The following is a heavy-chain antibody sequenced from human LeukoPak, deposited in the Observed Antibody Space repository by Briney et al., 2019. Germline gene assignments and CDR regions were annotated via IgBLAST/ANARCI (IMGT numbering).Heavy chain of an antibody. J-gene: IGHJ4*02. CDR3: SRDPRRLDY. V-gene: IGHV3-11*06. CDR1: GFTFREYY. CDR2: ISPNRADI. Sequence: GXSLRLSCAASGFTFREYYMTWVRQARGKGMEGVSYISPNRADIKYADSVKGRFTISRDNAKTSLYLQMNSLTAEDTSVYYCSRDPRRLDYWGQGALVTVSS.